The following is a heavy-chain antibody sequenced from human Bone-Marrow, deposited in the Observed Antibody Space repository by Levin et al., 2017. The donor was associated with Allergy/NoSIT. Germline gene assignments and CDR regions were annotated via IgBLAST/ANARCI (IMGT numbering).Heavy chain of an antibody. Sequence: GGSLRLSCVVSGITFSSHSMTWVRQAPGKGLEWVATISSSSSFLYYADSMKGRFTISRDNEKNSLYLQMDSLRSEDTAVYYCATRSLYYESSGYVAYWGQGTLVTVSS. CDR2: ISSSSSFL. CDR3: ATRSLYYESSGYVAY. D-gene: IGHD3-22*01. J-gene: IGHJ4*02. CDR1: GITFSSHS. V-gene: IGHV3-21*01.